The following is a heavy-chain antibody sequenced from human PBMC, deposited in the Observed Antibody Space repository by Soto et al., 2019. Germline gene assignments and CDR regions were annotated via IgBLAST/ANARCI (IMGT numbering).Heavy chain of an antibody. CDR1: GGSISSGDYY. D-gene: IGHD3-3*01. CDR2: IYYSGST. CDR3: ASVRFLESYFDY. V-gene: IGHV4-30-4*01. J-gene: IGHJ4*02. Sequence: NPSETLSLTCTFSGGSISSGDYYWSWIRQPPGKGLEWIGYIYYSGSTYYNPSLKSRVTISVDTSKNQFSLRLSSVTAADTAVYYCASVRFLESYFDYWGQGTLVTVSS.